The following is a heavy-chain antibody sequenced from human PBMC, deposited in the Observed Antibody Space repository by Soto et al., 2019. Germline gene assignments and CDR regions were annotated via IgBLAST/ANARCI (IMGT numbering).Heavy chain of an antibody. V-gene: IGHV4-59*01. CDR1: GDSISSYF. CDR3: AKADKYYDSTGYDAFAV. Sequence: SETLSLTCTVSGDSISSYFWTWIRQAPGKALEWIGYMFHSGRTNYNPSLTSRVTMSADTSNNQFSLTLTSVTAADTAVYYCAKADKYYDSTGYDAFAVWGQGIMVTVSS. CDR2: MFHSGRT. J-gene: IGHJ3*01. D-gene: IGHD3-22*01.